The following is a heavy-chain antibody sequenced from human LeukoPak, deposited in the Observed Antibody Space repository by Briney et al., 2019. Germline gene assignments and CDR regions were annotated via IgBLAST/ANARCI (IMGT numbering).Heavy chain of an antibody. V-gene: IGHV4-38-2*02. J-gene: IGHJ3*02. CDR3: ARDIPQYYDFWSGYTVDAFDI. CDR2: IYHSGST. CDR1: GYSISSGYY. D-gene: IGHD3-3*01. Sequence: PSETLSLTCAVSGYSISSGYYWGWIRQPPGKGLEWIGSIYHSGSTYYNPSLKSRVTMSVDTSKNQFSLKLSSVTAADTAVYYCARDIPQYYDFWSGYTVDAFDIWGQGTMLTVSS.